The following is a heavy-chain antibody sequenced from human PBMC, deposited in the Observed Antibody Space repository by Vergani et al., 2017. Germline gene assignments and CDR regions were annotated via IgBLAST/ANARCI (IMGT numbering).Heavy chain of an antibody. Sequence: VLLVLSRAEVKKPGESLKISCKYSESSFISNEIAWVRQMSGKGLQWMGNINPIDSKIAYSPSFQGQAIMSLDKSITTAYLQWRSLKASDTAIYYCTRHVPCGDGACLHFDHWGQGTQVTVSS. J-gene: IGHJ4*02. CDR1: ESSFISNE. CDR3: TRHVPCGDGACLHFDH. V-gene: IGHV5-51*01. CDR2: INPIDSKI. D-gene: IGHD2-21*01.